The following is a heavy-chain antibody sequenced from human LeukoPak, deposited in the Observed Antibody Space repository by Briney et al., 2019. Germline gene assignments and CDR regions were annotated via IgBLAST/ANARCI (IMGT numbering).Heavy chain of an antibody. CDR2: INICNGNT. J-gene: IGHJ4*02. CDR3: ARGPGHIFEY. V-gene: IGHV1-18*01. Sequence: ASVKVSCKASGYTFTSYGISWVRQAPGQGLEWMGWINICNGNTDYAQKVQGRVTMTRDTSTSTAYMELRSLRFDDTAVYYCARGPGHIFEYWGQGTLVTVSS. CDR1: GYTFTSYG.